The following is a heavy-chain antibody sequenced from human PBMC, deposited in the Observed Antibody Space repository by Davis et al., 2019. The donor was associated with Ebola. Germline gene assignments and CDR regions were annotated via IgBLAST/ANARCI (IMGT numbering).Heavy chain of an antibody. CDR3: ARTFNYDFWSAYYY. D-gene: IGHD3-3*01. CDR2: ISYDRSNK. Sequence: PGGSLRLSCAASGFTFSRYAMHWVRQAPGKGLEWVAVISYDRSNKYYADSVKGRFTISRDNSKNTLYLQMNSLRAEDTAVYYCARTFNYDFWSAYYYWGQGTLVTVSS. J-gene: IGHJ4*02. CDR1: GFTFSRYA. V-gene: IGHV3-30-3*01.